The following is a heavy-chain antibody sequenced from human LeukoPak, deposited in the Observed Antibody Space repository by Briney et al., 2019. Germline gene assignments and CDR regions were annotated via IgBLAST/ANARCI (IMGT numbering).Heavy chain of an antibody. V-gene: IGHV3-53*01. CDR3: AREMENSNYGWFDP. Sequence: SSYYWGWIRQPPGKGLEWVSVIYSGGSTYYADSVKGRFTISRDNSKNTLYLQMNSLRAEDTAVYYCAREMENSNYGWFDPWGQGTLVTVSS. J-gene: IGHJ5*02. CDR1: SSYY. CDR2: IYSGGST. D-gene: IGHD4-11*01.